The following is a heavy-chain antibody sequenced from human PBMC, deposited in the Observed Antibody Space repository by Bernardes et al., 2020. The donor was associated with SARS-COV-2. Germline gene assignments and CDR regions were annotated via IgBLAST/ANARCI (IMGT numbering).Heavy chain of an antibody. CDR3: ARDWPYINGWKHNGTDV. J-gene: IGHJ6*02. CDR2: FDPEAGET. Sequence: ASVKVSCKVSGYTLTELSMHWVRQAPGKGLEWMGGFDPEAGETIYAQKFQGRVTMTEDTSTDTAYMELSSLRSEDTAVYYCARDWPYINGWKHNGTDVWGQGTTVTVSS. CDR1: GYTLTELS. V-gene: IGHV1-24*01. D-gene: IGHD6-19*01.